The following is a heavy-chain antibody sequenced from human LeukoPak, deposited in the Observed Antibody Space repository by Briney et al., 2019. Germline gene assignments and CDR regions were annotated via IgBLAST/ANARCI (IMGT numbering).Heavy chain of an antibody. CDR2: INHSGST. CDR3: ARDHRRSSYGWFDP. V-gene: IGHV4-34*01. CDR1: GGSFSGYY. D-gene: IGHD6-13*01. J-gene: IGHJ5*02. Sequence: SETLSLTCAVYGGSFSGYYWSWIRQPPGKGLEWIGEINHSGSTNYNPSLKSRVTISVDTSKNQFSLKLSSVTAADTAVYYCARDHRRSSYGWFDPWGQGTPVTVSS.